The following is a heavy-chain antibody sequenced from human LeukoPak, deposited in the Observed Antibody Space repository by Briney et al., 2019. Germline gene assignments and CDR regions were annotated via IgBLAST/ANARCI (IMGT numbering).Heavy chain of an antibody. D-gene: IGHD3-10*01. J-gene: IGHJ4*02. V-gene: IGHV1-2*02. Sequence: GASVKVSCKASGYTFTGYYMHWVRQAPGQGLEWMGWINPNSGGTNYAQKFQGRVTMTRDTSISTAYMELSRLRSDDTAVYYCARRRGDYYGSGRVFDYWGQGTLVTVSS. CDR2: INPNSGGT. CDR3: ARRRGDYYGSGRVFDY. CDR1: GYTFTGYY.